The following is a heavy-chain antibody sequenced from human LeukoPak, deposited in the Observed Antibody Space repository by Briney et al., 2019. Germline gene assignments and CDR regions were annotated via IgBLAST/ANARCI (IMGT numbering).Heavy chain of an antibody. CDR1: GFTFSSYA. J-gene: IGHJ4*02. CDR3: AKKSYRVVTASSIHY. V-gene: IGHV3-23*01. CDR2: ISGSGGST. Sequence: GGSLRLSCAASGFTFSSYAMNWVRQAPGKGLEWVSAISGSGGSTYYADSVKGRFTISRDNSKNTLYLQMNSLRAEDTAVYYCAKKSYRVVTASSIHYWGQGTLVTVSS. D-gene: IGHD2-21*02.